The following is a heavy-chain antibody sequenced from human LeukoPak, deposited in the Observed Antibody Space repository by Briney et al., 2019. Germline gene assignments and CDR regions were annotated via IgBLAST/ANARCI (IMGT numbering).Heavy chain of an antibody. CDR1: GFTFSPLG. Sequence: GGSLRLSCAASGFTFSPLGMNWVRQAPGRGLEWVAYISSYSTTTYYAESVKGRFTISRDNAKNSLYLQVNSLRDEDTAVYYCARVRAYCGGDCYTYDMVWWDAFDIWGQGTMVTVSS. V-gene: IGHV3-48*02. CDR2: ISSYSTTT. D-gene: IGHD2-21*02. J-gene: IGHJ3*02. CDR3: ARVRAYCGGDCYTYDMVWWDAFDI.